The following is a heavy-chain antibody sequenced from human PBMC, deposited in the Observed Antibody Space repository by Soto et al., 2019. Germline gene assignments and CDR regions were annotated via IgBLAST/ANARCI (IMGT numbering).Heavy chain of an antibody. Sequence: GGSLRLSCAASGFTFSSYSMNWAGQAPGKGLEWVSYISSSSSTIYYADSVKGRFTISRDNAKNSLYLQMNSLRDEDTAVYYCARENWELPTYPNLDYWGQGTVVTVSS. CDR3: ARENWELPTYPNLDY. J-gene: IGHJ4*02. D-gene: IGHD1-26*01. CDR1: GFTFSSYS. V-gene: IGHV3-48*02. CDR2: ISSSSSTI.